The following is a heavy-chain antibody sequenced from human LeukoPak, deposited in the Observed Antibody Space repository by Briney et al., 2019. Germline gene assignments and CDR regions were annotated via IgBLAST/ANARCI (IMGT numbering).Heavy chain of an antibody. CDR1: GYTFTSYY. CDR2: INPSGGST. Sequence: GASVKVSCKASGYTFTSYYIHWVRQAPGQGLEWMGIINPSGGSTTYAQKFQGRVTMSRDMSTSTVYMELSSLKASDTAMYYCARLYEGAGHYYYYYMDVWGKGTTVTVSS. J-gene: IGHJ6*03. D-gene: IGHD3-3*01. CDR3: ARLYEGAGHYYYYYMDV. V-gene: IGHV1-46*01.